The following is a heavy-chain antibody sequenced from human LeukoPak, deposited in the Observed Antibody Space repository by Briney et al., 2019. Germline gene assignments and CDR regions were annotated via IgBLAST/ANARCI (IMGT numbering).Heavy chain of an antibody. Sequence: PGGSLRLSCAASGFTFSSYAMHWVRQAPGKGLEWVAVISYDGSNKYYADSVKGRFTISRDNSKNTLYLQMNSLRAEDTAVYYCARGAQLGYFDYWGQGTLVTVSS. V-gene: IGHV3-30-3*01. CDR2: ISYDGSNK. CDR1: GFTFSSYA. J-gene: IGHJ4*02. CDR3: ARGAQLGYFDY. D-gene: IGHD6-13*01.